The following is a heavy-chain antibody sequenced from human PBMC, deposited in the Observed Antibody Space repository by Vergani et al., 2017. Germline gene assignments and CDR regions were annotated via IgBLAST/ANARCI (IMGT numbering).Heavy chain of an antibody. V-gene: IGHV4-31*03. CDR2: IYYSGST. J-gene: IGHJ4*02. CDR3: ARVGLQYNFDY. D-gene: IGHD4-11*01. Sequence: QVQLQESGPGLVKPSQTLSLTCTVSGGSISSGGYYWSWIRQHPGKGLEWIGYIYYSGSTNYNPFLKSRVTISVDTSKNQFSRKLSAVTAADTAVYYCARVGLQYNFDYWGQGTLVTVSS. CDR1: GGSISSGGYY.